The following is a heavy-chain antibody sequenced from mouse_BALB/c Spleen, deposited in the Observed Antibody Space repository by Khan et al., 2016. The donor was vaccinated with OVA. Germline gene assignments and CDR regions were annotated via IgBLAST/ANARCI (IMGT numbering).Heavy chain of an antibody. D-gene: IGHD2-14*01. V-gene: IGHV9-3-1*01. Sequence: QIQLVQSGPELKKPGETVKISCKASGYTFTICGMNWVRQAPGKGLKWMGWINTYTGEPTYADDFKGRFAFSLETSASTAFLQINNLKNEDTATYFCARVGYNGTMDYWGQGTSVTVSS. J-gene: IGHJ4*01. CDR1: GYTFTICG. CDR3: ARVGYNGTMDY. CDR2: INTYTGEP.